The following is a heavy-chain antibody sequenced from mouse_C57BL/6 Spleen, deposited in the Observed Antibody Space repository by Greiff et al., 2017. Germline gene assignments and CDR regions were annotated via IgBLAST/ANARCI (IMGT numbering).Heavy chain of an antibody. V-gene: IGHV1-80*01. CDR2: IYPGDGDT. Sequence: LQQSGASVKISCKASGYAFSSYWMNWVKQRPGKGLEWIGQIYPGDGDTNYNGKFKGKATLTADKSSSTAYMQLSSLTSEDSAVYFCAREPYGSSYGYFDVWGTGTTVTVSS. D-gene: IGHD1-1*01. J-gene: IGHJ1*03. CDR3: AREPYGSSYGYFDV. CDR1: GYAFSSYW.